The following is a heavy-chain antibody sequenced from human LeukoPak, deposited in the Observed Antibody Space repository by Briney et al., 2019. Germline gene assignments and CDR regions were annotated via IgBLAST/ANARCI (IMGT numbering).Heavy chain of an antibody. J-gene: IGHJ4*02. D-gene: IGHD5-12*01. CDR2: IYYSGST. V-gene: IGHV4-39*07. CDR1: GGSISSSSYY. Sequence: SETLSLTCTVSGGSISSSSYYWGWIRQPPGKGLEWIGSIYYSGSTYYNPSLKSRVTISVDTSKNQFSLKLSPVTAADTAVYYCARVLRNGWVLGYSGYDHPFDYWGQGTLVTVSS. CDR3: ARVLRNGWVLGYSGYDHPFDY.